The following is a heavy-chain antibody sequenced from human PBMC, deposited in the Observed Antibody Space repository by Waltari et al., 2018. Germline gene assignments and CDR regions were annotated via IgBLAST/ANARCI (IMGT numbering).Heavy chain of an antibody. CDR2: INHSGST. V-gene: IGHV4-34*01. CDR1: GGSFSGYY. Sequence: QVQLQQWGAGLLKPSETLSLTCAVYGGSFSGYYWSWIRQPPGKGLEWIGEINHSGSTNYNPSLKSRVTISVDTSKNQFSLKLSSVTAADTAVYYCARLPTYYYYMDVWGKGTTVTVSS. J-gene: IGHJ6*03. CDR3: ARLPTYYYYMDV.